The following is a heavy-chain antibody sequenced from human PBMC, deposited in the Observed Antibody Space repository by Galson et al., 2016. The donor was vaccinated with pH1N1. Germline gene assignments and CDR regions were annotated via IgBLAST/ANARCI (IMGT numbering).Heavy chain of an antibody. CDR2: IYHNGDT. CDR1: AYLISSCCY. V-gene: IGHV4-38-2*01. D-gene: IGHD3-22*01. Sequence: TLSLTCDVSAYLISSCCYWGWIRQPPGKRLEWIGSIYHNGDTNRSPSLKSRLPISVDTSKNQFSLKLSSVTAADTAIYYCGIHLARPDRGLRNAPFDSWAQGTLVTVSS. J-gene: IGHJ4*02. CDR3: GIHLARPDRGLRNAPFDS.